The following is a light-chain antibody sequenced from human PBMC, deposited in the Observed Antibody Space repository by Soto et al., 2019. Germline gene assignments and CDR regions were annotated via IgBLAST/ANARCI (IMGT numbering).Light chain of an antibody. V-gene: IGKV3-20*01. CDR3: QQYGSSPRT. CDR1: QSIDNNY. Sequence: EIVLTQSPGTLSLSPGERVTLSCRASQSIDNNYLAWYQQKPGQAPRLLIYGAFKRATGIPDRFSGSGSGTDFTLTISRMEPEDFAVYCCQQYGSSPRTFGQGTKVDIK. CDR2: GAF. J-gene: IGKJ1*01.